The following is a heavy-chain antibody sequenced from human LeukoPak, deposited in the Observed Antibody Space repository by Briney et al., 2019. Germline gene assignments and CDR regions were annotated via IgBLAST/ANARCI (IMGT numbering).Heavy chain of an antibody. D-gene: IGHD2-15*01. CDR2: MNPNSGNT. CDR1: GYTFTSYD. V-gene: IGHV1-8*01. CDR3: ARADCSGGGCYWGHYGMDV. J-gene: IGHJ6*02. Sequence: ASVKVSCKASGYTFTSYDINWVRQATGQGLEWMGWMNPNSGNTGYAQKFQGRVTMTRNTSISTAYMELSSLRSEDTAVYYCARADCSGGGCYWGHYGMDVWGQGTTVTVSS.